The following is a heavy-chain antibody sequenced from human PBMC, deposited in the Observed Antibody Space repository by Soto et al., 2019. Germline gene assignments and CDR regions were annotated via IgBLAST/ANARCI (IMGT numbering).Heavy chain of an antibody. J-gene: IGHJ4*02. Sequence: QLQLQESGPGLVKPSETLSLTCTVSGGSISSSSYYWGWIRQPPGKGLEWIGSIYYSGSTYYNPSLKSRVTISVDTSKNQFSLKLSSVTAADTAVYYCARRLRFLEWPEDYWGQGTLVTVSS. V-gene: IGHV4-39*01. CDR2: IYYSGST. D-gene: IGHD3-3*01. CDR3: ARRLRFLEWPEDY. CDR1: GGSISSSSYY.